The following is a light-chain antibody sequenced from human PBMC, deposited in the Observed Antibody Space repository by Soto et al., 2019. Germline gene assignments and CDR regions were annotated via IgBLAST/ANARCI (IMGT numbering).Light chain of an antibody. CDR1: NSNVGSNS. Sequence: QSVLTQPPSASGTPGQRVTISCSGSNSNVGSNSVNWYQQLPGMAPKLLLYSDNQRPSVVPDRFSGSKSGSSASLAISGLQSEDEADYHCSTWDDNLSTWLFGGGTKLTV. CDR2: SDN. CDR3: STWDDNLSTWL. V-gene: IGLV1-44*01. J-gene: IGLJ3*02.